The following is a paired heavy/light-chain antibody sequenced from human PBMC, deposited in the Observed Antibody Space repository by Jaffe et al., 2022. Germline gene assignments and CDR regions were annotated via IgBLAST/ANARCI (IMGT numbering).Heavy chain of an antibody. V-gene: IGHV4-61*02. CDR2: IYTSGIT. CDR1: GASVSSNNYY. J-gene: IGHJ6*03. Sequence: QVQLQESGPGLVKPSQTLSLTCTVSGASVSSNNYYWTWIRQAAGKGLEWIGRIYTSGITNYNPSLKSRLIISLDTSKNEFSLNLNSVTAADTAVYHCVRESLHYYMDVWGKGTTVTVSS. D-gene: IGHD2-15*01. CDR3: VRESLHYYMDV.
Light chain of an antibody. CDR1: STDIVAYNY. V-gene: IGLV2-14*03. CDR3: TSYRSNSDLV. CDR2: DVS. Sequence: QSALTQPASVSGSPGQSITISCTGTSTDIVAYNYVSWYQQHPGKAPKLMIYDVSNRPSGVSNRFSGSKSGNTASLTISGLQAEDEADYYCTSYRSNSDLVFGTGTKVTVL. J-gene: IGLJ1*01.